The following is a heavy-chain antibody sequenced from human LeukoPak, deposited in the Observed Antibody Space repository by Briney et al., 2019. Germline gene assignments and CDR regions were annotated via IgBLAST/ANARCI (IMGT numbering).Heavy chain of an antibody. CDR1: GFTFSSYA. CDR2: ISSSGSTI. J-gene: IGHJ4*02. V-gene: IGHV3-48*04. D-gene: IGHD6-13*01. CDR3: ASKDSSSWNDY. Sequence: GGSLRLSCAASGFTFSSYAMSWVRQAPGKGLGWVSYISSSGSTIYYADSVKGRFTISRDNAKNSLYLQMNSLRAEDTAVYYCASKDSSSWNDYWGQGTLVTVSS.